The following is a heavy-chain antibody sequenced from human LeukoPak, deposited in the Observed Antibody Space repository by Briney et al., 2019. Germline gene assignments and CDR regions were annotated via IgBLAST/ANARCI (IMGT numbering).Heavy chain of an antibody. Sequence: RGSLRLSCAASGFTFSDYYMSWIRQAPGKGLEWVSYISSSGSTIYYADSVKGRFTISRDNAKNSLYLQMNSLRAEDMAVYYCARDLPYCSSTSCYSLWGQGTMVTVSS. D-gene: IGHD2-2*01. CDR2: ISSSGSTI. V-gene: IGHV3-11*01. J-gene: IGHJ3*01. CDR1: GFTFSDYY. CDR3: ARDLPYCSSTSCYSL.